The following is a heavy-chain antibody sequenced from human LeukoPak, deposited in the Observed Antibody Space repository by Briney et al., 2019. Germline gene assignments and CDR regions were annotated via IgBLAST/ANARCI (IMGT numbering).Heavy chain of an antibody. D-gene: IGHD2-15*01. CDR3: AKAHDIIVVLDF. Sequence: PSETLSLTCAVYGGSFSGYYWSWIRQPPGKGLEWIGEINHSGSTNYNPSLKSRVTISVDTSKNQFSLKLSSVTAADTAVYYCAKAHDIIVVLDFWGQGTLVTVSS. V-gene: IGHV4-34*01. J-gene: IGHJ4*02. CDR1: GGSFSGYY. CDR2: INHSGST.